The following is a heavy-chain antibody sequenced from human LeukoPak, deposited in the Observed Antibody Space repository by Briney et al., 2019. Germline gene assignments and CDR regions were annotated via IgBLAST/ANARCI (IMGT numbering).Heavy chain of an antibody. CDR2: IFGSGGSA. CDR1: GFTFNSYA. D-gene: IGHD6-19*01. V-gene: IGHV3-23*01. CDR3: AKTTTGYSSGRYPGWPVDY. J-gene: IGHJ4*02. Sequence: PGGSLRLSCAASGFTFNSYAMYWVRQAPGKRLEWVSGIFGSGGSAHYADSVKGRFTIFRDNSKNTVYLQMNSLRAEDTAVYYCAKTTTGYSSGRYPGWPVDYWGQGTLATVSS.